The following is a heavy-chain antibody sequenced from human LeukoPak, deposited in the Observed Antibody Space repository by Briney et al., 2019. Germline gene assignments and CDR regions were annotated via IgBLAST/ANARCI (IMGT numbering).Heavy chain of an antibody. Sequence: GGSLRLSCTASGFTFGDYAMSWFRQAPGKGLEWVGFIRSKAYGGTTEYAASVKGRFTISRDDSKSIAYLQMNSLKTEDTAVYYCTRDRDSGSYYFDYWGQGTLVTVSS. CDR1: GFTFGDYA. J-gene: IGHJ4*02. V-gene: IGHV3-49*03. D-gene: IGHD1-26*01. CDR2: IRSKAYGGTT. CDR3: TRDRDSGSYYFDY.